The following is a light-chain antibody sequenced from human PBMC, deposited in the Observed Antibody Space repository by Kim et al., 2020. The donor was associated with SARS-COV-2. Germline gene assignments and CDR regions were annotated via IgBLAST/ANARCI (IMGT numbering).Light chain of an antibody. CDR3: QKYNSSPWT. CDR2: AAS. V-gene: IGKV1-27*01. Sequence: DIQMTQSPSSLSASVGDRVTITCRASQDITNSLAWYQQKPGKVPKVLIYAASTLQSGVPSRFSGGGSGTEFTLTIGSLQTEDVATYYRQKYNSSPWTFGPGTKVDIK. J-gene: IGKJ1*01. CDR1: QDITNS.